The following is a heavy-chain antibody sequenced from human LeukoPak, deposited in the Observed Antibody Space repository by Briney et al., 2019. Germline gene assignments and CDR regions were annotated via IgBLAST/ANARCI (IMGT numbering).Heavy chain of an antibody. D-gene: IGHD5-18*01. CDR1: GGSISSGGYY. CDR2: IYYGGTT. Sequence: LRTLSLTRTVSGGSISSGGYYWSWIRQHPGKGLEWIGYIYYGGTTYYNPSLKSRVTISVDPSKNQFSLMLSSVTAADMAVYYCARGVLDTAMVEGDAFDIWGQGTMVTVSS. J-gene: IGHJ3*02. CDR3: ARGVLDTAMVEGDAFDI. V-gene: IGHV4-31*03.